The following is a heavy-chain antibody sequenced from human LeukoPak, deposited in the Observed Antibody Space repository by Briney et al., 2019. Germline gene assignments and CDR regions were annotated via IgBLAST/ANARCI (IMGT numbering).Heavy chain of an antibody. J-gene: IGHJ4*02. CDR1: GFTLTGYY. Sequence: WASVKVSCKPSGFTLTGYYLHWVRQAPGQGLEWMGWINPHIGGTNYAQKFQGRVTVTWDTSISTVYMELSSLRSDDTAAYFCARAPYYDNGEDYFDYWGQGTLVTVSS. CDR2: INPHIGGT. V-gene: IGHV1-2*02. D-gene: IGHD3-9*01. CDR3: ARAPYYDNGEDYFDY.